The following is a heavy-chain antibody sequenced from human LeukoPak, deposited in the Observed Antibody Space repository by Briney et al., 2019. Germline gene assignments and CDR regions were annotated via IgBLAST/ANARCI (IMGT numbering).Heavy chain of an antibody. V-gene: IGHV4-34*01. CDR3: ARERNYYGSGSIDY. CDR2: INHSGST. D-gene: IGHD3-10*01. Sequence: SETLSLTCAVYGGSFSGYYWSWIRQPPGKGLEWIGEINHSGSTNYNPSLKSRVTISVDTSKNQFSLKLSSVTAADTAAYYCARERNYYGSGSIDYWGQGTLVTVSS. J-gene: IGHJ4*02. CDR1: GGSFSGYY.